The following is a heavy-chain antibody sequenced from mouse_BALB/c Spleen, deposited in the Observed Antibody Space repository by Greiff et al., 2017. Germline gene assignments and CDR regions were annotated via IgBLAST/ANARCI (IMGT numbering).Heavy chain of an antibody. V-gene: IGHV3-8*02. CDR3: ARSGESTMITTGYFDV. CDR2: ISYSGST. D-gene: IGHD2-4*01. J-gene: IGHJ1*01. Sequence: VQLKESGPSLVKPSQTLSLTCSVTGDSITSGYWNWIRKFPGNKLEYMGYISYSGSTYYNPSLKSRISITRDTSKNQYYLQLNSVTTEDTATYYCARSGESTMITTGYFDVWGAGTTVTVSS. CDR1: GDSITSGY.